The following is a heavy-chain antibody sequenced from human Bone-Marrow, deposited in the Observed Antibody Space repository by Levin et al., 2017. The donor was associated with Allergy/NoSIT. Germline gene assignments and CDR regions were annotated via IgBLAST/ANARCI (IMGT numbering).Heavy chain of an antibody. D-gene: IGHD6-6*01. CDR2: INTNTGKP. V-gene: IGHV7-4-1*02. CDR3: AREEYVAARLRGYFDS. CDR1: GYSFTDYA. Sequence: ASVKVSCKASGYSFTDYAMIWLRQAPGQGLEWMGWINTNTGKPMNAPGFTGRFVFSLDTSVSTAYLQITSLTAEDTAVYFCAREEYVAARLRGYFDSSGQGTLVTVSS. J-gene: IGHJ4*02.